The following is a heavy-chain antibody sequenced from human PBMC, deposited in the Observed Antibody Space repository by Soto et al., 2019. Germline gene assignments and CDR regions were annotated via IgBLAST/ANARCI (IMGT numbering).Heavy chain of an antibody. Sequence: GSSVKGSCKGSGYAFSGDVIGWVRQAPGQGLGWXGXXXAXNXXXNXXXXLQGRVTMTTDTSTSTAYMELRSLRSDDTAVYYCARDIAAAAFDNRGQGTLVTVSS. CDR2: XXAXNXXX. V-gene: IGHV1-18*01. J-gene: IGHJ4*02. CDR1: GYAFSGDV. CDR3: ARDIAAAAFDN. D-gene: IGHD6-13*01.